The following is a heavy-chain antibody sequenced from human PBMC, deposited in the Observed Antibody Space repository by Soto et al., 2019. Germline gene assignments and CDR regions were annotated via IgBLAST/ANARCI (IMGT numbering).Heavy chain of an antibody. D-gene: IGHD3-3*01. V-gene: IGHV3-23*01. CDR2: ISGSGGST. J-gene: IGHJ6*02. CDR1: GFTFSSYA. CDR3: AKSSEVSLRFLEWTSIDYYGMDV. Sequence: GGSLRLSCAASGFTFSSYAMSWVRQAPGKGLEWVSAISGSGGSTYYADSVKGRFTISRDNSKNTLYLQMNSLRAEDTAVYYCAKSSEVSLRFLEWTSIDYYGMDVWGQGTTVTVSS.